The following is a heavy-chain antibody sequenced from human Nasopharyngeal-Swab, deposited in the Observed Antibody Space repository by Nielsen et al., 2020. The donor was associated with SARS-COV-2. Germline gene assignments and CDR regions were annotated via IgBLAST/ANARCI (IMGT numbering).Heavy chain of an antibody. CDR1: GDSVSSTSTG. Sequence: SQTLSLTRAISGDSVSSTSTGWNWIRQSPSRGLEWLGRTYYGSKRYTDYAVSVKSRITINADTSKNQFSLQLSSVNPEDTAVYYCARGYLKSGMDVWGQGTTVTVSS. J-gene: IGHJ6*02. D-gene: IGHD1-1*01. CDR2: TYYGSKRYT. V-gene: IGHV6-1*01. CDR3: ARGYLKSGMDV.